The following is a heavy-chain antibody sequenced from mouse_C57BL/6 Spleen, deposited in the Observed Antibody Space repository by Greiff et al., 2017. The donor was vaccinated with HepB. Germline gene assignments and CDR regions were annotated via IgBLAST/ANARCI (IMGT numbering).Heavy chain of an antibody. CDR3: ARQGGIYYGNYYFDY. CDR1: GYTFTDYY. J-gene: IGHJ2*01. V-gene: IGHV1-26*01. CDR2: INPNNGGT. D-gene: IGHD2-1*01. Sequence: EVQLQQSGPELVKPGASVKISCKASGYTFTDYYMNWVKQSHGKSLEWIGDINPNNGGTSYNQKFKGKATLTVDKSSSTAYMELRSLTSEDSAVYYCARQGGIYYGNYYFDYWGQGTTLTVSS.